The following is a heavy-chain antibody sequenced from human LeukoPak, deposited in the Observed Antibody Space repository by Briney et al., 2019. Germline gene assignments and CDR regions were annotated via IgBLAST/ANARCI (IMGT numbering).Heavy chain of an antibody. CDR2: INHSGST. CDR3: ARQGGRGPWGISRPPLPNPSDY. Sequence: SETLSLTCTVSGGSISGYYWSWIRQPPGKGLEWIGEINHSGSTNYNPSLKSRVTISVDTSKNQFSLKLSSVTAADTAVYYCARQGGRGPWGISRPPLPNPSDYWGQGTLVTVSS. CDR1: GGSISGYY. J-gene: IGHJ4*02. D-gene: IGHD3-16*02. V-gene: IGHV4-34*01.